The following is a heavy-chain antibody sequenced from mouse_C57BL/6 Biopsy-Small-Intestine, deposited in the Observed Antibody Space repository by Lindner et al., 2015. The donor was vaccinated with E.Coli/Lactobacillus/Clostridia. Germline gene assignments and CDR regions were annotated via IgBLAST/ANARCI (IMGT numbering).Heavy chain of an antibody. J-gene: IGHJ1*01. CDR1: GFNIKDDY. V-gene: IGHV14-3*01. Sequence: VQLQESGAELVRPGASVKLSCTASGFNIKDDYMHWVKQRPEQGLEWIGRIDPANGNTKYAPKFQDKATITADTSSNTAYLQLSSLTSEDTAVCYCAKRDYYDHNYPYWYFDVWGAGTTVTVSS. D-gene: IGHD1-1*01. CDR2: IDPANGNT. CDR3: AKRDYYDHNYPYWYFDV.